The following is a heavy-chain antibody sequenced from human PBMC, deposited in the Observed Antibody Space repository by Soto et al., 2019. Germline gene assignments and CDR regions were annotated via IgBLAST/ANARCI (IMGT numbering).Heavy chain of an antibody. Sequence: GGSLRLSCAASGFTVSSNYMSWVRQAPGKGLEWVSVIYSGGSTYYADSVKGRFTISRHNSKNTLYLQMNSLRAEDTAVYYCARVQRSAVAGIFDYWGQGTLVTVSS. CDR3: ARVQRSAVAGIFDY. D-gene: IGHD6-19*01. CDR1: GFTVSSNY. V-gene: IGHV3-53*04. CDR2: IYSGGST. J-gene: IGHJ4*02.